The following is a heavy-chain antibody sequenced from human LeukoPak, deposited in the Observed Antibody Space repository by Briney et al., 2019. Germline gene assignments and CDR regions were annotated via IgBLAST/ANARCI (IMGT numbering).Heavy chain of an antibody. CDR1: GGSISSSSYY. Sequence: PSETLSLTCTVSGGSISSSSYYWGWIRQPPGKGLEWIGSIYYSGSTYYNPSLKSRVTISVDTSKNQFSLKLSSVTAADTAVYYCARHVGYSSGWYSDHYFDYWGQGTLVTVSS. D-gene: IGHD6-19*01. J-gene: IGHJ4*02. V-gene: IGHV4-39*01. CDR2: IYYSGST. CDR3: ARHVGYSSGWYSDHYFDY.